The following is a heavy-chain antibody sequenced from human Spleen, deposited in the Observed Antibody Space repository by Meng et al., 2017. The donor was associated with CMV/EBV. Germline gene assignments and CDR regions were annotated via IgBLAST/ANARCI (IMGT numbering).Heavy chain of an antibody. CDR2: TYYRSKYYN. V-gene: IGHV6-1*01. CDR3: ARDWGDVRGGFDF. D-gene: IGHD3-10*02. CDR1: GDSVSSNSAA. J-gene: IGHJ4*02. Sequence: QVQPQQSGPGLAKPSPTPSLTCAISGDSVSSNSAAWNWIRQSPSRGLEWLGRTYYRSKYYNDYALSVKSRITINPDTSKNQFSLQLNSVTPEDTAIYYCARDWGDVRGGFDFWGQGTLVTVSS.